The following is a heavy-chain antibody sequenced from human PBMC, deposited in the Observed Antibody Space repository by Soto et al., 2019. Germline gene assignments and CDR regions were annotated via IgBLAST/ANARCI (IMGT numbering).Heavy chain of an antibody. CDR3: TTVYCSGGRCYSGTVDY. CDR1: GFTFSHAW. J-gene: IGHJ4*02. V-gene: IGHV3-15*01. CDR2: IKSKSDGGTT. Sequence: VQLVESGGCLVKPEGSLRLSCAASGFTFSHAWVSWVRQAPGKGLEWVGRIKSKSDGGTTNYAAPVKGRFTISRDDSKNTLYLQMNSLKTDDTAVYYCTTVYCSGGRCYSGTVDYWGQGTLVTVSS. D-gene: IGHD2-15*01.